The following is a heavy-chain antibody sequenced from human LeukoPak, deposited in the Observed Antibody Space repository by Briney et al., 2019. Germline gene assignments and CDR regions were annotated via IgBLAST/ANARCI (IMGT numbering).Heavy chain of an antibody. V-gene: IGHV1-69*05. CDR2: IIPIFGTA. Sequence: SVKVSCKASGGTFSSYAISWVRQAPGQGLEWMGGIIPIFGTANYAQKFQGRVTITTDESTSTAYMELRSLRSDDTAVYYCARDLRGSYYGDYYYYYYMDVWGKGTTVTVSS. CDR3: ARDLRGSYYGDYYYYYYMDV. D-gene: IGHD1-26*01. CDR1: GGTFSSYA. J-gene: IGHJ6*03.